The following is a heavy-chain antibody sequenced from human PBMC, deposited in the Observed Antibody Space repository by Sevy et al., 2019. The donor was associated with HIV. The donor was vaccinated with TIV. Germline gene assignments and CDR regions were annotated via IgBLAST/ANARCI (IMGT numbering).Heavy chain of an antibody. J-gene: IGHJ5*02. D-gene: IGHD6-19*01. CDR3: AKSALAVAATYLTDH. CDR2: ISYDASNT. Sequence: QLGGPLRLSCEASGFSFSTYGMHWVRQAPGKGLEWVAVISYDASNTYYADSVKGRVTISRDNSKNTLYLQMESLRAEDTAVYYCAKSALAVAATYLTDHWGQGTLVTVSS. V-gene: IGHV3-30*18. CDR1: GFSFSTYG.